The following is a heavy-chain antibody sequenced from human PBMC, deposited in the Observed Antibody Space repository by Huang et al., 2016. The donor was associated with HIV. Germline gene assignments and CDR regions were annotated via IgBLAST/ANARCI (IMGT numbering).Heavy chain of an antibody. CDR3: ASPNPSGSNYCGLDY. J-gene: IGHJ4*02. CDR1: GNTFSNYG. V-gene: IGHV1-18*04. Sequence: QVSLMQSGAEVKKPGASVNVSCKASGNTFSNYGFSWVRQAPGQGLEWMGWISADNGDTKYAQKFQDRITMTTDTSTSTAFLDLRSLRSDDTAIYYCASPNPSGSNYCGLDYWGQGTLVTVSS. CDR2: ISADNGDT. D-gene: IGHD3-22*01.